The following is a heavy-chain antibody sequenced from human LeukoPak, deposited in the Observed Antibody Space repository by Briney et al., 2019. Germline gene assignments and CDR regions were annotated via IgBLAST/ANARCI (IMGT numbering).Heavy chain of an antibody. J-gene: IGHJ2*01. CDR1: GGSFSGYY. D-gene: IGHD2-2*01. Sequence: PSETLSLTCAVYGGSFSGYYWSWIRQPPGKGLDWIGEINHSGSTNYNPSLKSRVTISVDTSKNQFSLKLSSVTAADTAVYYCARRVVVVPAAILQSRYFDLWGRGTLVTVSS. CDR2: INHSGST. CDR3: ARRVVVVPAAILQSRYFDL. V-gene: IGHV4-34*01.